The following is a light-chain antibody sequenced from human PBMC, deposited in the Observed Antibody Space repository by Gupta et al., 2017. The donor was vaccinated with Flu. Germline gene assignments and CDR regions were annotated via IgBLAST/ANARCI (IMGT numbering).Light chain of an antibody. CDR1: ALSKEY. CDR2: KDK. CDR3: QSEDTSTETNPWV. J-gene: IGLJ3*02. V-gene: IGLV3-25*03. Sequence: SYELTQAPSVSVSPGQTARITCSGDALSKEYIYWYQQKSGQAPVLLIYKDKERPSGIPERFSGSTLGTTATLRISGVKPEDEADYYCQSEDTSTETNPWVFGGGTKLTVL.